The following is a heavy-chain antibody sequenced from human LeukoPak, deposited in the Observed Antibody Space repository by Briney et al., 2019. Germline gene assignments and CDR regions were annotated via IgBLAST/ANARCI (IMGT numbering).Heavy chain of an antibody. J-gene: IGHJ4*02. CDR3: ARDDASSSFTY. D-gene: IGHD3-16*01. CDR2: IKPDGSQR. CDR1: GFTFSVHS. V-gene: IGHV3-7*01. Sequence: GGSLRLSCAASGFTFSVHSMNWVRQAPGMGLEWVASIKPDGSQRDYVDSVKGRFTISRDNAQNSLYLQMNSLRVEDTAVYYCARDDASSSFTYWGQGALVTVSS.